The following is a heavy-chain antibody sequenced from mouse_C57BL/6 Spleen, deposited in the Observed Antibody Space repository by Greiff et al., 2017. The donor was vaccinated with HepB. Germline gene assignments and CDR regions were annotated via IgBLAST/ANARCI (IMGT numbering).Heavy chain of an antibody. Sequence: QVQLKQPGAELVRPGSSVKLSCKASGYTFTSYWMDWVKQRPGQGLEWIGNIYPSDSETHYNQKFKDKATLTVDKSSSTAYMQLSSLTSEDSAVYYCARKVDDYDVLFDYWGQGTTLTVSS. D-gene: IGHD2-4*01. J-gene: IGHJ2*01. V-gene: IGHV1-61*01. CDR1: GYTFTSYW. CDR2: IYPSDSET. CDR3: ARKVDDYDVLFDY.